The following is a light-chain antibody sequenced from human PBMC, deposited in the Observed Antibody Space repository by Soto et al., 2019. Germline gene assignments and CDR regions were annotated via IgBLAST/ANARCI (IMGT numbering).Light chain of an antibody. Sequence: EIVLTQSPAPLSLSPGERATLSCRASQSVYSYLAWYQQKPGQAPRLLIYDASNRATGIPARFRGSGSWADFTLTISSLVPEAFAVYYCQQRSNWPITFGQGTRLEIK. CDR1: QSVYSY. J-gene: IGKJ5*01. CDR3: QQRSNWPIT. CDR2: DAS. V-gene: IGKV3-11*01.